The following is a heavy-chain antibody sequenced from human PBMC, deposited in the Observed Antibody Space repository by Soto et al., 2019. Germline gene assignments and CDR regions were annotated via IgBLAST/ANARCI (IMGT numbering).Heavy chain of an antibody. D-gene: IGHD5-12*01. CDR2: IWYDGINK. V-gene: IGHV3-33*01. J-gene: IGHJ6*01. CDR3: AIDEAIVATETNYYYYGMDV. CDR1: GFSFSNYG. Sequence: QVQLVESGGGVVQPGRSLRLSCAASGFSFSNYGMHWVRQAPGKGLEWVAVIWYDGINKYYADSVKGRFTISRDNSKNTLYLQMNSLRAEDTAVYYCAIDEAIVATETNYYYYGMDVW.